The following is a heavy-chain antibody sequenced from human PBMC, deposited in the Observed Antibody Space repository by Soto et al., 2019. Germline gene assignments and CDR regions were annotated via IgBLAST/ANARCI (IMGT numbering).Heavy chain of an antibody. V-gene: IGHV1-58*01. CDR1: GFTFTSSA. CDR2: IVVGSGNT. J-gene: IGHJ5*02. CDR3: AVKPGIAAAGVSSYNWFDP. D-gene: IGHD6-13*01. Sequence: ASVKVSCKASGFTFTSSAVQWVRQARGQRLEWIGWIVVGSGNTNYAQKFQERVTITRDMSTSTAYMELSSLRSEDTAVYYCAVKPGIAAAGVSSYNWFDPWGQGTLVTVSS.